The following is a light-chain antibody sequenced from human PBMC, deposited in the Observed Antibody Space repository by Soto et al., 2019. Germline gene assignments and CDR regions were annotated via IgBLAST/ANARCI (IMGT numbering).Light chain of an antibody. J-gene: IGKJ3*01. CDR2: WAS. V-gene: IGKV1-5*03. Sequence: DIHMTQSPATLSASVGDRVTITCRANQSISTWLAWYQQKPGKAPKLLIYWASSLESGVPSRFRGSGSGTEFTLTISSLQPDDFATYYCQHYTTYSGTFGPGTKVDIK. CDR1: QSISTW. CDR3: QHYTTYSGT.